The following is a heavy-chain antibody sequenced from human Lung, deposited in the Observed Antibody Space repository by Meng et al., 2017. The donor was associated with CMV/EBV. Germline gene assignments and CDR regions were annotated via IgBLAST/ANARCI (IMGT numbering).Heavy chain of an antibody. D-gene: IGHD2-2*01. CDR2: INPNSGGT. CDR1: GYTFTGYY. CDR3: ARRQYQLVGLAAFDI. Sequence: ASVXVSXKASGYTFTGYYMHWVRQAPGQGLEWMGWINPNSGGTNYAQKFQGRVTMTRDTSISTAYMELSRLRSDDTAVYYCARRQYQLVGLAAFDIWCQGTXVTVSS. J-gene: IGHJ3*02. V-gene: IGHV1-2*02.